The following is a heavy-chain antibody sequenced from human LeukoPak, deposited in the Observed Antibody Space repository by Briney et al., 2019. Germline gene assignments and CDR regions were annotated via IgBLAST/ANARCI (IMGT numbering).Heavy chain of an antibody. CDR1: GGSISSGGYY. V-gene: IGHV4-30-2*01. CDR3: ARDGSSWYHYFDY. J-gene: IGHJ4*02. Sequence: PSQTLSLTCTVSGGSISSGGYYWSWIRQPPGKGLEWIGYIYHSGSTYYNPSLKSQVTISVDRSKNQFSLKLSSVTAADTAVYYCARDGSSWYHYFDYWGQGTLVTVSS. CDR2: IYHSGST. D-gene: IGHD6-13*01.